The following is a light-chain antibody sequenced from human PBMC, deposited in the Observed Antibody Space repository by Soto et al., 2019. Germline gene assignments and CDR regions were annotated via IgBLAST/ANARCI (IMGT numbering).Light chain of an antibody. CDR3: FLSYIATWV. J-gene: IGLJ3*02. Sequence: QAVVTQEPSLTVSPGGTVTLTCGSSTGAVTSGHYPYWFQQKPGQAPRTLIYDTTNKHSWTPARFSGSLLGGKAALTLSGAQSEDEAEYYCFLSYIATWVFGGGTKLTVL. CDR1: TGAVTSGHY. V-gene: IGLV7-46*01. CDR2: DTT.